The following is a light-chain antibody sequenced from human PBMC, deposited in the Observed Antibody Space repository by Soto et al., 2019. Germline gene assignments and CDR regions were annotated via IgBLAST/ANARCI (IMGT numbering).Light chain of an antibody. CDR2: DAS. CDR1: QSISDW. J-gene: IGKJ1*01. V-gene: IGKV1-5*01. CDR3: QQYNSYSEWT. Sequence: DIQMTQSPSTLSASVGDRVTITCRASQSISDWLAWYQQKPGKAPELLIFDASNLKSGVSSRFSGSGSGTEFTLTISSLQPDDFATYYCQQYNSYSEWTFGQGTKVDIK.